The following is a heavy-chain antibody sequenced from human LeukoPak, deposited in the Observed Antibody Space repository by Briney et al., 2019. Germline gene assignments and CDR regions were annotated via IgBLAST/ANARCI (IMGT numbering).Heavy chain of an antibody. V-gene: IGHV1-2*02. CDR1: GYTFTGYF. CDR3: ARDGCSGWCSGYDY. CDR2: INPNSGGT. D-gene: IGHD6-19*01. J-gene: IGHJ4*02. Sequence: ASVKVSCKASGYTFTGYFMHWVRQAPGQGLEWMGWINPNSGGTNYAQKFQGRVTMTRDTSISTAYMELSRLRSDDTAVYYCARDGCSGWCSGYDYWGQGTLVTVSS.